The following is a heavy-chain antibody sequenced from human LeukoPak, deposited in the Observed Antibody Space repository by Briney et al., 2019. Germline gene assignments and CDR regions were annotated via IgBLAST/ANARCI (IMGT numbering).Heavy chain of an antibody. Sequence: PGGSLRLSCAASGFTFSSYAVSWVRQAPGKGLEWVSAITGSGGSTYYADSVKGRFTMSRDNSKSTVYLQMNSLRAEDTAVYYCAKVRNGLIPNDYWGQGTLVTVSS. V-gene: IGHV3-23*01. J-gene: IGHJ4*02. CDR2: ITGSGGST. CDR1: GFTFSSYA. CDR3: AKVRNGLIPNDY. D-gene: IGHD3-16*01.